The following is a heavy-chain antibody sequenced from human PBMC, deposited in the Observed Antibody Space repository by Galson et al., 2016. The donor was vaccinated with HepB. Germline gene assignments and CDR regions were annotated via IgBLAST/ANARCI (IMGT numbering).Heavy chain of an antibody. Sequence: CAISGDSVSNKRVAWNWLRQSPSRGLEWLGRTYYRSRWFNDYSTSVKSRLSIKPDTSQNQFSLHLDSVTPADAGTYYCARDQAIAQAGTRWIDAWGQGMLVTVSS. D-gene: IGHD1-1*01. CDR1: GDSVSNKRVA. CDR2: TYYRSRWFN. J-gene: IGHJ5*02. CDR3: ARDQAIAQAGTRWIDA. V-gene: IGHV6-1*01.